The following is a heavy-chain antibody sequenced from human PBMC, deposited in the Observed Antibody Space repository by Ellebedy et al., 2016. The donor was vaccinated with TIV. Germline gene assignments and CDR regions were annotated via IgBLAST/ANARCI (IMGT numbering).Heavy chain of an antibody. J-gene: IGHJ1*01. CDR2: INHSGST. Sequence: MPGGSLRLSCAVYGGSFSGYYWSWIRQPPGKGLEWIGEINHSGSTNYNPSLKSRVTISVDTSKNQFSLKLSSVTAADTAVYYCARPGLATVVTRIKYFQHWGQGTLVTVSS. CDR3: ARPGLATVVTRIKYFQH. D-gene: IGHD4-23*01. CDR1: GGSFSGYY. V-gene: IGHV4-34*01.